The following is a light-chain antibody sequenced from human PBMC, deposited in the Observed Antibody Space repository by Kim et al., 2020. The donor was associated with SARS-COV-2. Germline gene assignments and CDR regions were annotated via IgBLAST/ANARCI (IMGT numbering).Light chain of an antibody. CDR2: NDN. J-gene: IGLJ2*01. V-gene: IGLV3-21*04. CDR3: QVWDSSSDHVV. Sequence: SYELTQPPSVSVAPGNTASITCGGNYIGSKGVHWYQQKSGQAPVLVIYNDNGRPSEIPARFSGSNSGNTATLTISRVEAGDGADYYCQVWDSSSDHVVFGGGTQLTVL. CDR1: YIGSKG.